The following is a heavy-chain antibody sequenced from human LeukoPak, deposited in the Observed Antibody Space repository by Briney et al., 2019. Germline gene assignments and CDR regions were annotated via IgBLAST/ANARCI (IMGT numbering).Heavy chain of an antibody. J-gene: IGHJ4*02. Sequence: GASVKVSCKASGYTFTSYYMHWVRQAPGQGPEWMGIINPSGGSTNYAQKFQGRVTMTRDTSTSTVYMELSSLRSEDTAVYYCAVAAARVVFDYWGQGTLVTVSS. CDR1: GYTFTSYY. D-gene: IGHD6-13*01. V-gene: IGHV1-46*01. CDR3: AVAAARVVFDY. CDR2: INPSGGST.